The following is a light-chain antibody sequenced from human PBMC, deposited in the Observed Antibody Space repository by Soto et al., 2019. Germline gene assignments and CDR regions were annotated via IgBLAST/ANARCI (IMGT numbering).Light chain of an antibody. CDR3: QQRSNWPPSMV. J-gene: IGKJ5*01. Sequence: EIVMTQSPATLSVSPGERATLSFSASQSLRSDLAWYQQKPGQAPRLLIYDTSNRATGIPARFSGSGSGTDFTLTISSLEPEDFAVYYCQQRSNWPPSMVFGQGTRLEIK. V-gene: IGKV3-11*01. CDR2: DTS. CDR1: QSLRSD.